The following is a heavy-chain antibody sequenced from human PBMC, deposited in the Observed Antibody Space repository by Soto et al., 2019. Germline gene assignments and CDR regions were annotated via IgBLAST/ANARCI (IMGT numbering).Heavy chain of an antibody. CDR2: ISSSSSTI. V-gene: IGHV3-48*01. CDR3: ARDAPPDDY. CDR1: GFTFSSYS. J-gene: IGHJ4*02. Sequence: PGGSLRLSCAASGFTFSSYSMNWVRQAPGKGLEWVSYISSSSSTIYYADSVKGRFTISRGNAKNSLYLQMNSLRAEDTAVYYYARDAPPDDYWGQGTLVTVSS.